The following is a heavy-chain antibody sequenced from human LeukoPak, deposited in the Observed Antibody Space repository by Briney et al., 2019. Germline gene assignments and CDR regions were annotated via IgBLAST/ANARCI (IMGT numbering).Heavy chain of an antibody. Sequence: GGSLRLSCTASGFPFSTFTMNWVRQAPGKGLEWLSFIVRSDGPIYYADSVKGRFTISRDNAENSLYLQMNSLTVEDTAVYYCARETGSTTSAEFEFWGQGTLVTVSS. J-gene: IGHJ4*02. V-gene: IGHV3-48*03. CDR3: ARETGSTTSAEFEF. CDR1: GFPFSTFT. D-gene: IGHD6-6*01. CDR2: IVRSDGPI.